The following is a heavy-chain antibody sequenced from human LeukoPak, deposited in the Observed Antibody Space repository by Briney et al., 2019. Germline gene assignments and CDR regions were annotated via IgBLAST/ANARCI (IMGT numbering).Heavy chain of an antibody. CDR1: GFTFSDYY. Sequence: GGSLRLSCAASGFTFSDYYMSWIRQAPGKGLEWVSYISSSGSTIYYADSAEGRFTISRDNAKNSLYLQMSSLRAEDTAVYYCAGYGSGSYVRYFDLWGRGTLVTVSS. V-gene: IGHV3-11*01. D-gene: IGHD3-10*01. J-gene: IGHJ2*01. CDR2: ISSSGSTI. CDR3: AGYGSGSYVRYFDL.